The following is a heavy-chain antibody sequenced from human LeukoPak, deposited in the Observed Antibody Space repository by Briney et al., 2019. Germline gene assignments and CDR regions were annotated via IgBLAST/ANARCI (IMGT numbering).Heavy chain of an antibody. D-gene: IGHD3-22*01. J-gene: IGHJ3*02. CDR3: ARGSVPYYYDSSGYYDAFDI. V-gene: IGHV4-4*07. Sequence: SETLSLTCTASGGSIRSYDWSWIRQPPGKGLEWIGRIYTSGSTNYNPSLKIRVTISVDTSKYQFSLKLSSMTAAAAAVYYCARGSVPYYYDSSGYYDAFDIWGQGTMVTVSS. CDR1: GGSIRSYD. CDR2: IYTSGST.